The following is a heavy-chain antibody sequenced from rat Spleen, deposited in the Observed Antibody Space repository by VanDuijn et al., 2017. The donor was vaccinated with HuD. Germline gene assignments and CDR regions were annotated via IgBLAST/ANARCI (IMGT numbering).Heavy chain of an antibody. D-gene: IGHD5-1*01. CDR2: ISSGGTS. CDR3: ARGWERFAY. J-gene: IGHJ3*01. Sequence: GPGLEWIGAISSGGTSYYNSALKSRLSINRDISRSQVFLKMNSLQTEDTAMYFCARGWERFAYWGQGSLVTVSS. V-gene: IGHV2-6*01.